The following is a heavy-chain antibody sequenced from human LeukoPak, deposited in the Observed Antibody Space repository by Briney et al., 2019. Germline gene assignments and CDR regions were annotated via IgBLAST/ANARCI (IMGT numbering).Heavy chain of an antibody. V-gene: IGHV3-7*05. Sequence: PGGSLRLSCAASGFTFSGYWMSWVRQAPGKGLEWVANINQDGSEKDYVDSVKGRFTISRDKAKNSLYLQMNSLRAEDTAVYYCARDYIGDYWGQGTLVTVSS. CDR2: INQDGSEK. CDR1: GFTFSGYW. CDR3: ARDYIGDY. D-gene: IGHD4-11*01. J-gene: IGHJ4*02.